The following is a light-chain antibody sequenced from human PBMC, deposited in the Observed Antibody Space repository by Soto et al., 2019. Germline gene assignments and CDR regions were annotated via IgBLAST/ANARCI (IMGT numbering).Light chain of an antibody. CDR1: QDIGND. V-gene: IGKV1-6*02. J-gene: IGKJ1*01. Sequence: AIQMTQSPSSLAGSVGDRLTITCRASQDIGNDLGWYQQKPGKAPKLLIYAASSLQSGVSSRFSGSGSGTEFTLTISSLEPEDFAIYYCLQVFNLPRAFGQGTKVDIK. CDR2: AAS. CDR3: LQVFNLPRA.